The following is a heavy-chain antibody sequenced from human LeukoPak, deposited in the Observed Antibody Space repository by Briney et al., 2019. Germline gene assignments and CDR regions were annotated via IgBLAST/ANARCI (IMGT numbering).Heavy chain of an antibody. Sequence: GGSLRLSCAASGFTFSNAWMSWVRQAPGKGLEWVAAVSNDGSKKYYADSVKGRFTISRDTSDNTVFLQMNSLSAEDMAVYYCAKDRSQSILTGFFVDYWGQGTLVTVSS. CDR2: VSNDGSKK. V-gene: IGHV3-30*18. D-gene: IGHD3-9*01. J-gene: IGHJ4*02. CDR1: GFTFSNAW. CDR3: AKDRSQSILTGFFVDY.